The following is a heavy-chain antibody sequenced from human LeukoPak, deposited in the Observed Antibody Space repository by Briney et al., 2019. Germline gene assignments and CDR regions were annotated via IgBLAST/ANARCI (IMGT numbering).Heavy chain of an antibody. CDR2: IYYTGST. V-gene: IGHV4-59*01. CDR1: GGSISSYY. CDR3: ARNSGYDYGY. Sequence: SETLSLTCTVSGGSISSYYWSWIRQPPGKGLEWIGYIYYTGSTNYNPSLKRRVTISVDTSKNQFSLKLSSVTAADTAVYYCARNSGYDYGYWGQGTRVTVSS. J-gene: IGHJ4*02. D-gene: IGHD5-12*01.